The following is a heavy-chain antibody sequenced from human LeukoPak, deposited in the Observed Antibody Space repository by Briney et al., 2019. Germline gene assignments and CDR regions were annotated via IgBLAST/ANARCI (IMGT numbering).Heavy chain of an antibody. V-gene: IGHV1-24*01. Sequence: ASVKVSCKVSGYTLTELSMHWVRQAPGKGLEWMGGFDPEDGETIYAQKFQGRVTMTEDTSTDTAYIELSSLRSEDTAVYYCATATSDYDFWSGYGLFDYWGQGTLVTVSS. J-gene: IGHJ4*02. CDR3: ATATSDYDFWSGYGLFDY. D-gene: IGHD3-3*01. CDR2: FDPEDGET. CDR1: GYTLTELS.